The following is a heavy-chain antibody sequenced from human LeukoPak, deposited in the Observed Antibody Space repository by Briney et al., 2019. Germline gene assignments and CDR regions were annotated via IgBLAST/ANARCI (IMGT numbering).Heavy chain of an antibody. CDR2: IIPIFGTA. CDR3: ARPRYYYDSSGPFDY. CDR1: GGTFSSYA. V-gene: IGHV1-69*05. J-gene: IGHJ4*02. Sequence: GASVKVSCKASGGTFSSYAISWVRQAPGQGLEWMGGIIPIFGTANYAQKLQGRVTITTDESTSTAYMELSSLRSEDTAVYYCARPRYYYDSSGPFDYWGQGTLVTVSS. D-gene: IGHD3-22*01.